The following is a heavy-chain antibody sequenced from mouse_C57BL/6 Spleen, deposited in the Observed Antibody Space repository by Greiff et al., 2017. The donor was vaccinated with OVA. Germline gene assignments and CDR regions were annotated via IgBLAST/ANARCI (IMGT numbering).Heavy chain of an antibody. CDR3: ATEIYYDYDGFDY. V-gene: IGHV3-6*01. CDR2: ISYDGSN. J-gene: IGHJ2*01. Sequence: EVKLQESGPGLVKPSQSLSLTCSVTGYSITSGYYWNWIRQFPGNKLEWMGYISYDGSNNYNPSLKNRISITRDTSKNQFFLKLNSVTTEDTATYYCATEIYYDYDGFDYWGQGTTLTVSS. CDR1: GYSITSGYY. D-gene: IGHD2-4*01.